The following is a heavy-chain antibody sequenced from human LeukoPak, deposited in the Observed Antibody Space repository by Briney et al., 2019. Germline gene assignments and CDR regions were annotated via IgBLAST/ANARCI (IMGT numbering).Heavy chain of an antibody. CDR2: IYYSGST. CDR1: GGSISSSSYY. CDR3: ARVGGGYYFDY. J-gene: IGHJ4*02. D-gene: IGHD3-16*01. V-gene: IGHV4-39*07. Sequence: SETLSLTCTVSGGSISSSSYYWGWIRQPPGKGLEWIGSIYYSGSTYYNPPLKSRVTISVDTSKTQFSLKLSCVTAADTAVYYCARVGGGYYFDYWGQGTLVTVSS.